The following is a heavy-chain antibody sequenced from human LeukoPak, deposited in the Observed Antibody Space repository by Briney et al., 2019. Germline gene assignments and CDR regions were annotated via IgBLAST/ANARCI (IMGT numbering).Heavy chain of an antibody. J-gene: IGHJ4*02. CDR3: GVQAGVLQQWRNGVY. D-gene: IGHD6-19*01. V-gene: IGHV3-53*01. Sequence: ETLSLTCTVSGGSISSSSYYWGWIRQPPGKGLEWVSVIYSGGSAYYADSVKGRFTVSRDSSKNTLYLQMNSLRAEDTAVYYCGVQAGVLQQWRNGVYWGQGTLVTVSS. CDR1: GGSISSSSYY. CDR2: IYSGGSA.